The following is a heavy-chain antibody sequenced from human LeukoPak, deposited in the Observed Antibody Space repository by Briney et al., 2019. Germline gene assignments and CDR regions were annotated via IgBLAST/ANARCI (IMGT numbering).Heavy chain of an antibody. D-gene: IGHD3-10*01. V-gene: IGHV3-21*01. Sequence: GGSLRLSCATYGFTFTSYSMNWVRQAPGEGLEWVSSIGPSGGSIFYANSVKGRFTISRDNAKNSLYLQMNSLRDEDTAVYYCARDLDGSGRAFDYWGQGTLVTVSS. J-gene: IGHJ4*02. CDR3: ARDLDGSGRAFDY. CDR2: IGPSGGSI. CDR1: GFTFTSYS.